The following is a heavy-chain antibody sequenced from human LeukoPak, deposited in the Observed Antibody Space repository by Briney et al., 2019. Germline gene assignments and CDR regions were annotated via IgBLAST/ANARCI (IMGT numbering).Heavy chain of an antibody. Sequence: ASVKVSCKAAGYTFTSYGISWVRQAPGQGLEWVGWISAYNGNTNYAQKFQGRVTMTTDTSTSTAYMELRSLRSDDTAVYYCVRDRSYYATSGYYTHFDYWGQGTLVTVSS. J-gene: IGHJ4*02. CDR2: ISAYNGNT. CDR1: GYTFTSYG. CDR3: VRDRSYYATSGYYTHFDY. V-gene: IGHV1-18*01. D-gene: IGHD3-22*01.